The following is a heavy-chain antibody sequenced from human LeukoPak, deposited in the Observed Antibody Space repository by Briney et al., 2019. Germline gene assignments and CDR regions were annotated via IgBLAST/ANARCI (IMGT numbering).Heavy chain of an antibody. CDR3: ARVAETVWSGYYTPEWFDP. J-gene: IGHJ5*02. CDR1: GYTFTSYG. D-gene: IGHD3-3*01. CDR2: ISAYNGST. Sequence: ASVKVSCKASGYTFTSYGISWVRQAPGQGLEWMGWISAYNGSTNYAQKLQGRVTMTTDTSTSTAYMELRSLRSDDTAVYYCARVAETVWSGYYTPEWFDPWGQGTLVTVSS. V-gene: IGHV1-18*01.